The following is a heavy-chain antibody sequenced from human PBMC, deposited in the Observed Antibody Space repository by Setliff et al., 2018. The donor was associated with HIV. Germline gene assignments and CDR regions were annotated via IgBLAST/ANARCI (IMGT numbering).Heavy chain of an antibody. Sequence: GGSLRLSCAASGFTFSHAWMSWARQAPGKGLERVGRIKSKPDGGAIDYAAPVQGRFTISRDDSKNTLYLQMNSLITEDTALYYCTTAVAQNWYGSGNENYWGQGTLVTVSS. D-gene: IGHD3-10*01. V-gene: IGHV3-15*01. CDR1: GFTFSHAW. J-gene: IGHJ4*02. CDR2: IKSKPDGGAI. CDR3: TTAVAQNWYGSGNENY.